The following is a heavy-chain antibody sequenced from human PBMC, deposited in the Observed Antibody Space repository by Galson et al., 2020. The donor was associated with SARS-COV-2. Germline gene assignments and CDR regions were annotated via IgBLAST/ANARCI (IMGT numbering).Heavy chain of an antibody. CDR1: GDSISNYF. CDR3: ARLLPRAATGLHKRFDP. CDR2: ISSSGNT. Sequence: SETLSLTCTVSGDSISNYFWSWIRQPPGKRLEWIGYISSSGNTDYTPSLKSRVTISVDTSKNQFSLRLSSVTAADTAVYYCARLLPRAATGLHKRFDPWGQGTLVTVSS. V-gene: IGHV4-59*01. J-gene: IGHJ5*02. D-gene: IGHD6-13*01.